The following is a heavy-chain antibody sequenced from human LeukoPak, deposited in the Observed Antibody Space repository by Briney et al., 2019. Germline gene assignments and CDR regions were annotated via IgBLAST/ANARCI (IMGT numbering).Heavy chain of an antibody. CDR2: ISPYNGNT. Sequence: ASVKVSCKASGGTFSSYAISWVRQAPGQGLEWMGWISPYNGNTNFAQKLQGRVTMTTDTSTSTAYLELRSLTFDDTAVYYCARGETRNDYWGQGTLVTVSS. CDR3: ARGETRNDY. CDR1: GGTFSSYA. V-gene: IGHV1-18*01. D-gene: IGHD3-16*01. J-gene: IGHJ4*02.